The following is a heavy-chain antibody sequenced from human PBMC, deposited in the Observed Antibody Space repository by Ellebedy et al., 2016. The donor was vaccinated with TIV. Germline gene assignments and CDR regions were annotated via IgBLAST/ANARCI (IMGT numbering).Heavy chain of an antibody. CDR3: ACFDTMDV. CDR2: ISPSGST. Sequence: SETLSLTXSVSGVSISSHYWTWIRQSPGKGLEWIGYISPSGSTKYNPSLKSRVAILRDTSRNQFSLRLTSVSAADTAVYYCACFDTMDVWGQGTAVTVSS. CDR1: GVSISSHY. J-gene: IGHJ6*02. V-gene: IGHV4-59*03. D-gene: IGHD3-9*01.